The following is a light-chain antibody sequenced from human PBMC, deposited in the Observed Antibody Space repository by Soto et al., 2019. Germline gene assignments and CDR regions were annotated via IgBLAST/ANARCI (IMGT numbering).Light chain of an antibody. CDR2: AAS. CDR3: QQSYNTPYT. V-gene: IGKV1-39*01. Sequence: DIQMTQSPSSLSASVGDRVTITCRASQNISSYLNWYQQRPGKAPKLLIYAASSFQSGVPSRFSGSGSGTDFTLTISGLQREDFATYYCQQSYNTPYTFGQGTKLEIK. CDR1: QNISSY. J-gene: IGKJ2*01.